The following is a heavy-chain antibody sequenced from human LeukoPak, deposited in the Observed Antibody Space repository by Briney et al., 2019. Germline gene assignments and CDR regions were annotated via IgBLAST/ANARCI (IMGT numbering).Heavy chain of an antibody. V-gene: IGHV3-30-3*01. J-gene: IGHJ4*02. D-gene: IGHD5-24*01. Sequence: GRSLRLSCAASGFTFSSYAMHWVRQAPGKGLEWVAVISYDGSNKYYADSVKGRFTISRDNSKNTLYLQMNSLRAEDTAVYYCARVGSGGDGYNTNLDYWGQGTLVTVSS. CDR3: ARVGSGGDGYNTNLDY. CDR1: GFTFSSYA. CDR2: ISYDGSNK.